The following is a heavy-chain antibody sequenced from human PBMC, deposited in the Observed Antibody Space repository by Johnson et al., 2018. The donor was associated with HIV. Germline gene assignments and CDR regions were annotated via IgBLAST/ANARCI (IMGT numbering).Heavy chain of an antibody. CDR2: IYSGGST. CDR3: AKEGMGWLHHDAFDI. J-gene: IGHJ3*02. V-gene: IGHV3-23*03. D-gene: IGHD5-24*01. CDR1: GFTFDDYD. Sequence: VQLVESGGGVVRSGGSLRLSCAASGFTFDDYDMSWVRQAPGKGLEWVSVIYSGGSTYYADSVKGRFTISRDNSKNTLYLQMNSLRAEDTAVYYCAKEGMGWLHHDAFDIWGQGTMVTVSS.